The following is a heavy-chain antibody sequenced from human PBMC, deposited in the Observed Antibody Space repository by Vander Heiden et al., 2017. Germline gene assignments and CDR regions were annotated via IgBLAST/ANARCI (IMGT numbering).Heavy chain of an antibody. V-gene: IGHV2-70*01. D-gene: IGHD6-19*01. J-gene: IGHJ4*02. CDR2: IDWDDDK. CDR3: ARTNDPYSSGWYMGGGYFDY. CDR1: GFALRTSGLC. Sequence: VTLRAAGPALVKPTHHLTLTCTISGFALRTSGLCVSWIRQPPGKALEWLALIDWDDDKYYSTSLKTRLTISKDTSKNQVVLTMTNMDPVDTATYYCARTNDPYSSGWYMGGGYFDYWGQGTLVTVSS.